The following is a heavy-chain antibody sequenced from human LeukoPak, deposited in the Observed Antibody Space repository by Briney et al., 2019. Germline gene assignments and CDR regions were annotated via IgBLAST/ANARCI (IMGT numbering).Heavy chain of an antibody. CDR2: IYYSGST. CDR3: AREYSTSSSRYFDD. Sequence: ASETLSLTCTVSGGSISSYYWSWIRQPPGKGLEWIGYIYYSGSTNYNPSLKSRVTMSVDTSKNQFSLKLSSVTAADTAVYYCAREYSTSSSRYFDDWGQGTLVTVSS. D-gene: IGHD6-6*01. CDR1: GGSISSYY. V-gene: IGHV4-59*12. J-gene: IGHJ4*02.